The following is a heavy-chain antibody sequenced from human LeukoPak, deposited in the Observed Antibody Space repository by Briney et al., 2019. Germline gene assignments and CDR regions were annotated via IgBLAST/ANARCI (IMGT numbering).Heavy chain of an antibody. CDR2: ISTTGDRT. CDR1: GFTFNSYA. CDR3: ATLGLTTVTTTAGMDV. J-gene: IGHJ6*02. Sequence: GGSLRLSCAASGFTFNSYAMIWVRQAPGKGLESISSISTTGDRTYYADSVKGRFAISRDNSKNTLYLQMNSLRAEDTAVYYCATLGLTTVTTTAGMDVWGQGTTVTVSS. V-gene: IGHV3-23*01. D-gene: IGHD4-17*01.